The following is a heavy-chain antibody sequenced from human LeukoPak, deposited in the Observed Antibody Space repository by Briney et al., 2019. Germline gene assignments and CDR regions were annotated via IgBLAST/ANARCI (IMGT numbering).Heavy chain of an antibody. CDR2: ISAYNGNT. V-gene: IGHV1-18*01. J-gene: IGHJ5*02. CDR1: GYTFTIYG. CDR3: ARVSVHYDFWSGYYTADNWFDP. Sequence: ASVKVSCKASGYTFTIYGISWVRQAPGQGLEWMGWISAYNGNTNYAQKLQGRVTMTTDTSTSTAYMELRSLRSDDTAVYYCARVSVHYDFWSGYYTADNWFDPWGQGTLVTVSS. D-gene: IGHD3-3*01.